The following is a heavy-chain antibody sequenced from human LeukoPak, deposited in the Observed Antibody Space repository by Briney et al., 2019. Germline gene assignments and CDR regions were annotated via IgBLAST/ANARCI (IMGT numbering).Heavy chain of an antibody. J-gene: IGHJ4*02. D-gene: IGHD6-13*01. CDR2: IYIDGTT. Sequence: GGSLRLSCAASGFIVSHNYMTWVRQAPGKELEWISVIYIDGTTYYADSVKGRFTISRDQAKNTLYLQMNTLRDEDTAVYYCARGPRYSFYWGQGTLVSVSS. CDR3: ARGPRYSFY. V-gene: IGHV3-53*01. CDR1: GFIVSHNY.